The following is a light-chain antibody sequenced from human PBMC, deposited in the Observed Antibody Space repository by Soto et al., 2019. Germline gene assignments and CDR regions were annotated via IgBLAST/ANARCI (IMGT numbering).Light chain of an antibody. Sequence: EIVLTQSPGTLSLSPGERATLSCRARQSVSSTYLAWYQQKPGQAPRLLIYGASSRATGIPDRFSGSGSGTDFTLTISRLEPEDFAVYYCQQYESSPTTFGGGTKVEIK. CDR3: QQYESSPTT. CDR2: GAS. J-gene: IGKJ4*01. V-gene: IGKV3-20*01. CDR1: QSVSSTY.